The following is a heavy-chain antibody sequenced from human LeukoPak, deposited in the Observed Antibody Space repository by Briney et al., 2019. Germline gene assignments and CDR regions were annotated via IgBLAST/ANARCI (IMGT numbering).Heavy chain of an antibody. CDR1: GFTFSSYW. J-gene: IGHJ4*02. Sequence: GGSLRLSCEASGFTFSSYWMSWVRQAPGKGLEWVSSISSSSSYIYYADSVKGRFTISRDRAKNSLYLQMNSLRAEDTAVYYCAPYYYDSSGHRLYWGQGTLVTVSS. D-gene: IGHD3-22*01. V-gene: IGHV3-21*01. CDR3: APYYYDSSGHRLY. CDR2: ISSSSSYI.